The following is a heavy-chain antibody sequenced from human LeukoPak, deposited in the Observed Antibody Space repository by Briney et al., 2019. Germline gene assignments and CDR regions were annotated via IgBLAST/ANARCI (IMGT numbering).Heavy chain of an antibody. CDR1: GYSFTSNW. D-gene: IGHD2-15*01. CDR2: IFPDDSDT. V-gene: IGHV5-51*01. J-gene: IGHJ6*02. Sequence: GESLKISCKGSGYSFTSNWIGWVRQMPGKGLEWMGIIFPDDSDTRYNPSFRGQVTISADKSITTAYLQWNSLEASDTAVYYCATRSGGRFSYYYGMDVWGQGTTVTVSS. CDR3: ATRSGGRFSYYYGMDV.